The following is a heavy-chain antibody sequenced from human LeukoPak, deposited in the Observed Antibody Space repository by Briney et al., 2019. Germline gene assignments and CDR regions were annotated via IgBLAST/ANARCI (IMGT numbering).Heavy chain of an antibody. CDR3: ARGGGTWIQLWLGLRGDY. D-gene: IGHD5-18*01. CDR2: INPNSGGT. V-gene: IGHV1-2*02. Sequence: RASVKVSCKASGYTFTGYYMHWVRQAPGQGLEWTGWINPNSGGTNYAQKFQGRVTMTRDTSISTAYMELSRLRSDDTAVYYCARGGGTWIQLWLGLRGDYWGQGTLVTVSS. J-gene: IGHJ4*02. CDR1: GYTFTGYY.